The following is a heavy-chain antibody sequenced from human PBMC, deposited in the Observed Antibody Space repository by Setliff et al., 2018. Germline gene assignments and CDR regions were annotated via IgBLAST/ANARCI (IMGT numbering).Heavy chain of an antibody. CDR1: GGSISSGNYY. Sequence: PSETLSLTCTVSGGSISSGNYYWSWLRPPAGKAPEWIGHIFSKGNTNNNPSLKSRVTISIDSSKNEFSLRLNSVTAADTAVYFCARTINFLGSGTWGYMDVWGKGTTVTVSS. CDR3: ARTINFLGSGTWGYMDV. J-gene: IGHJ6*03. CDR2: IFSKGNT. V-gene: IGHV4-61*09. D-gene: IGHD3-10*01.